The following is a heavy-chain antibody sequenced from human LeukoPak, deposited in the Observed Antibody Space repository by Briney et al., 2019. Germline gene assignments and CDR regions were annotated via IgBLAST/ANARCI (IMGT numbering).Heavy chain of an antibody. D-gene: IGHD3-10*01. CDR1: GGSFSGFY. Sequence: SETLSLTCAVYGGSFSGFYWNWIRQPPGKGLEWIGEIDHSGSTNYNPSLKSRVTISVDTSKNQFSLKLSSVTAADTAVYYCARRTGANWFDPWGQGTLVTVSS. J-gene: IGHJ5*02. V-gene: IGHV4-34*01. CDR2: IDHSGST. CDR3: ARRTGANWFDP.